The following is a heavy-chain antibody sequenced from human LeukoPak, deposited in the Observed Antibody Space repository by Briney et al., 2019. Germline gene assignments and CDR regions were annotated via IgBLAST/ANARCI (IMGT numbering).Heavy chain of an antibody. J-gene: IGHJ4*02. CDR3: AREAYYYDSSGYYYFDY. V-gene: IGHV3-23*01. Sequence: PGGSLRLSCAASGFTFSDYAMSWVRQAPGKGLEWVSSIGGSGGSAYYTDSVKGRFTISRDNAKNSLYLQMNSLRAEDTAVYYCAREAYYYDSSGYYYFDYWGQGTLVTVSS. CDR1: GFTFSDYA. D-gene: IGHD3-22*01. CDR2: IGGSGGSA.